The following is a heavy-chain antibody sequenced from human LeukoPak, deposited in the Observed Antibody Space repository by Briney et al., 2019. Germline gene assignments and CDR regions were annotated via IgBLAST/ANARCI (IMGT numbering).Heavy chain of an antibody. Sequence: GASVKVSCKASGGTFSSYAISWVRQAPGQGLEWMGGIIPIFGTANYAQKFQGRVTITADESTSTAYMELSSLRSEDTAVYYCARDNYDILTGSRFSFDYWGQGTLVTVSS. J-gene: IGHJ4*02. V-gene: IGHV1-69*13. CDR3: ARDNYDILTGSRFSFDY. D-gene: IGHD3-9*01. CDR1: GGTFSSYA. CDR2: IIPIFGTA.